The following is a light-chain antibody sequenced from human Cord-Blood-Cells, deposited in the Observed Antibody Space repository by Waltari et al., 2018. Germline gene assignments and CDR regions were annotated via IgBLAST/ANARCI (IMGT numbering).Light chain of an antibody. J-gene: IGLJ3*02. V-gene: IGLV2-14*01. CDR1: SSDVGGYNY. CDR2: DVS. Sequence: QSALTQPASVSGSPGQSITISCTGTSSDVGGYNYVSWYQQHPGKAPKLMIYDVSKRPSGVSNRFSGSKSGNTASLTISGLQAEDEADYYCSSYTSSSTWFGGGTKLTVL. CDR3: SSYTSSSTW.